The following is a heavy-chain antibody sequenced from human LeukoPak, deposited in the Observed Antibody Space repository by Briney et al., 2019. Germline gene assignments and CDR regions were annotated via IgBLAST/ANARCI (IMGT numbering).Heavy chain of an antibody. V-gene: IGHV4-59*01. CDR2: IYYSGST. CDR1: GGSISNYY. D-gene: IGHD6-13*01. CDR3: AREGVAAAGGPRFDP. J-gene: IGHJ5*02. Sequence: PSETLSLTCTVSGGSISNYYWSWIRQPPGKGLEWIGYIYYSGSTNYNPSLKSRVTISVDTSKNQFSLKLSSVTAADTAVYYCAREGVAAAGGPRFDPWGQGTLVTVSS.